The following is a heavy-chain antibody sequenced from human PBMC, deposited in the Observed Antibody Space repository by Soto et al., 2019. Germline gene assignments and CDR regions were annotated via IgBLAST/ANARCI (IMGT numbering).Heavy chain of an antibody. CDR1: AYSVNSYD. CDR2: MNPKSGNT. D-gene: IGHD4-17*01. CDR3: ARGLVDSGGNCFDS. V-gene: IGHV1-8*01. Sequence: GASVKVSCEASAYSVNSYDMNWVRQATGQGLEWMGWMNPKSGNTGFAEKFQGRVKMTWNTSTGTVYLEISSLRPEDTAVYYCARGLVDSGGNCFDSRGQGTQVTVSS. J-gene: IGHJ4*02.